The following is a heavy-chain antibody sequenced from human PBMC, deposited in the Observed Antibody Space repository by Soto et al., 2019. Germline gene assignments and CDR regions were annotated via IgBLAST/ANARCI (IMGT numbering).Heavy chain of an antibody. CDR3: ARGLLAWPTVTTSYYYYYGMDV. Sequence: KPSETLSLTCAVYGGSFSGYYWSWIRQPPGKGLEWIGEINHSGSTNYNPSLKSRVTISVDTSKNQFSLKLSSVTAADTAVYYCARGLLAWPTVTTSYYYYYGMDVWGQGTTVTVSS. J-gene: IGHJ6*02. D-gene: IGHD4-17*01. CDR1: GGSFSGYY. CDR2: INHSGST. V-gene: IGHV4-34*01.